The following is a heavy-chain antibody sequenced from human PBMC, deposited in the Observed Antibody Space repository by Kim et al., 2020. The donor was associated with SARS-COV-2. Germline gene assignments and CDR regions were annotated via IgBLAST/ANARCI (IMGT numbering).Heavy chain of an antibody. CDR2: INHSGST. CDR1: GGSFSGYY. Sequence: SETLSLTCAVYGGSFSGYYWSWIRQPPGKGLEWIGEINHSGSTNYNPSLKSRVTISVDTSKNQFSLKLSSVTAADTAVYYCASLYDSSGVGAFDIWGQGTMVTVSS. D-gene: IGHD3-22*01. CDR3: ASLYDSSGVGAFDI. J-gene: IGHJ3*02. V-gene: IGHV4-34*01.